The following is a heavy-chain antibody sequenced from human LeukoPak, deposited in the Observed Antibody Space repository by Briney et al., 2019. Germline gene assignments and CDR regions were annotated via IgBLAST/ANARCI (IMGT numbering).Heavy chain of an antibody. Sequence: GGSLRLSCAASGFTFSSYWMSWVRQAPGKGLEWVANIKQDGSEKYYVDSVKGRFTISRDNAKNSLYLQVNSLRAEDTAVYYCARDKIVGATIFDYWGQGTLVTVSS. V-gene: IGHV3-7*01. CDR1: GFTFSSYW. CDR2: IKQDGSEK. J-gene: IGHJ4*02. CDR3: ARDKIVGATIFDY. D-gene: IGHD1-26*01.